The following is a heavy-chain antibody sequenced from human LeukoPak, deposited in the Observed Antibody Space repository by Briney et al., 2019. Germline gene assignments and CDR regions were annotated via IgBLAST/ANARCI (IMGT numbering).Heavy chain of an antibody. CDR1: GGSIGTYY. J-gene: IGHJ4*02. Sequence: ETLSLTCSVSGGSIGTYYWSWIRQPAGEGLEWIGRIYTGGSTYYNPSLKSRVTISVDTSKNEFSLKLSSVTAADTAVYYCARFYGSGVYFDYWGQGTLVTVSS. V-gene: IGHV4-4*07. D-gene: IGHD3-10*01. CDR2: IYTGGST. CDR3: ARFYGSGVYFDY.